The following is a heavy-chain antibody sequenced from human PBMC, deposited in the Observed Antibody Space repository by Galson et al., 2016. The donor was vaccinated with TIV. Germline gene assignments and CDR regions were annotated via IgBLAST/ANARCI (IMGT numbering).Heavy chain of an antibody. CDR3: ATDLLYYYDSSGYS. V-gene: IGHV1-69*06. CDR2: IISMFGTT. J-gene: IGHJ4*02. CDR1: GNTFISYA. D-gene: IGHD3-22*01. Sequence: SVKVSCKASGNTFISYAVTWVRQAPGQGLEWMGGIISMFGTTNYAQKFQGRVSMTEDTFTDTAYMELSSLVSDDTAVYYCATDLLYYYDSSGYSWGQGTLVTVSS.